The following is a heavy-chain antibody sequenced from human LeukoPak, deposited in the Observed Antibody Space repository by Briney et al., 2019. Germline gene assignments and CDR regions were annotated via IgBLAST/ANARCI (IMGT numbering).Heavy chain of an antibody. D-gene: IGHD2-21*02. J-gene: IGHJ6*02. V-gene: IGHV3-30*18. CDR1: GFTFSSYG. Sequence: PGGSLRLSCAASGFTFSSYGMHWVRQAPGKGLEWVAVISYDGSNKYYADTLRGRFTISRDTSKNTLYLQMNSLRAEDTAVYYCAKALGGIVVVAAPPYYYGMDVWGQGTTVTVSS. CDR3: AKALGGIVVVAAPPYYYGMDV. CDR2: ISYDGSNK.